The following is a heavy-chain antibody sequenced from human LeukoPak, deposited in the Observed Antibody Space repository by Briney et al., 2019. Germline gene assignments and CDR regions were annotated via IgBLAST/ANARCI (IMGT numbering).Heavy chain of an antibody. J-gene: IGHJ4*02. CDR3: ARVGFEDSSGSHFDY. CDR1: GGSISGYY. V-gene: IGHV4-59*01. CDR2: IYSGGST. Sequence: SETLSLTCTVSGGSISGYYCSWIRQTPGKGLEWIGNIYSGGSTNYNPSLKSRVTISVDTSKNQFSLKLSSVTAADTAVYYCARVGFEDSSGSHFDYWGQGTLVTVSS. D-gene: IGHD3-22*01.